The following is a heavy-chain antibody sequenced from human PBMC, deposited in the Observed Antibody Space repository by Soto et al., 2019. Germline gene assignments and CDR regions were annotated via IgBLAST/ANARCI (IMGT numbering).Heavy chain of an antibody. J-gene: IGHJ1*01. V-gene: IGHV3-23*01. Sequence: PGGSLRLCCAASGFTFSTYAMTWVRQAPGKGLEWVSTISASGGSTNYADSVKGRFTISRDNSKNTLYLQMNSLRAEDTAVYYCAKGVPGIAVAGTGYFQHWGQGTLVTVS. CDR3: AKGVPGIAVAGTGYFQH. D-gene: IGHD6-19*01. CDR2: ISASGGST. CDR1: GFTFSTYA.